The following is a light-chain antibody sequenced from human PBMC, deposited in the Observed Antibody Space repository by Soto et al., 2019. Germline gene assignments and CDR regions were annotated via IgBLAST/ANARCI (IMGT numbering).Light chain of an antibody. V-gene: IGKV3-11*01. J-gene: IGKJ3*01. CDR1: QSVSSY. CDR2: DAS. Sequence: EIVLTQSPDTLSLSPGEGATLSCRASQSVSSYLAWYQQKPGQAPRLLIYDASNRATGIPARFSGRGSGTDFTLTISSLEPEDFAVYYCQQRSSWPPVFGPGTKVDIK. CDR3: QQRSSWPPV.